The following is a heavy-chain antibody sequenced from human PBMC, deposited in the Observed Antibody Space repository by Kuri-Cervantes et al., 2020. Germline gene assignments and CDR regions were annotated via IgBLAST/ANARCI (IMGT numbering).Heavy chain of an antibody. CDR3: AKEGCSSTSCYGEYYYGMDV. D-gene: IGHD2-2*01. CDR1: GFTFSSYD. CDR2: IGTAGDT. J-gene: IGHJ6*02. Sequence: GGSLRLSCAASGFTFSSYDTHWVRQATGKGLEWVSAIGTAGDTYYPGSVKGRFTISRDNSKNTLYLQMNSLRAEDTAVYYCAKEGCSSTSCYGEYYYGMDVWGQGTTVTVSS. V-gene: IGHV3-13*01.